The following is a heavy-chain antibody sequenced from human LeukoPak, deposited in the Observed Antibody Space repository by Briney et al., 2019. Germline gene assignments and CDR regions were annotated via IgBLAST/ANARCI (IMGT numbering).Heavy chain of an antibody. Sequence: SVKVSCKASGGTFSSYAVSWVRQAPGQGLEWMGGIIPIFGTANYAQKFQGRVTITTDESTSTVYMELSSLRSEDTAVYYCARDVAYSSSSPEDDYWGQGTLVTVSS. V-gene: IGHV1-69*05. CDR2: IIPIFGTA. CDR3: ARDVAYSSSSPEDDY. CDR1: GGTFSSYA. J-gene: IGHJ4*02. D-gene: IGHD6-6*01.